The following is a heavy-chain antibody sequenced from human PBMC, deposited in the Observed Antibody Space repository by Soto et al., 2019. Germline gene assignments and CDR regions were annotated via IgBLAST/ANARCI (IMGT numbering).Heavy chain of an antibody. V-gene: IGHV4-59*01. CDR3: AREGVATVIGWFDL. Sequence: QVQLQESGPGVVKPSETLSLSCSVSGASISSYYWNWIRQSPGKRLEWIGYISYAGNTNYNPALESRVTLSADTSTIQLSLTLTPVTAAETALYFCAREGVATVIGWFDLWGQGTPVTVSS. CDR2: ISYAGNT. CDR1: GASISSYY. D-gene: IGHD1-1*01. J-gene: IGHJ5*01.